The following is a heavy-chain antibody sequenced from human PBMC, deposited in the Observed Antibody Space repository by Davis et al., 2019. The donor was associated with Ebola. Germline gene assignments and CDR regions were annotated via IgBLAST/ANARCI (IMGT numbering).Heavy chain of an antibody. Sequence: GESLKISCAASGFTFTSYAMSWVRQAPGKGLEWVSGISGSGGSTYYADSVKGRFTISRDNSKNTLYLQMNSLRDEDTAVYYCARLDYGSGSFFDYWGQGTLVTVSS. CDR2: ISGSGGST. V-gene: IGHV3-23*01. D-gene: IGHD3-10*01. J-gene: IGHJ4*02. CDR1: GFTFTSYA. CDR3: ARLDYGSGSFFDY.